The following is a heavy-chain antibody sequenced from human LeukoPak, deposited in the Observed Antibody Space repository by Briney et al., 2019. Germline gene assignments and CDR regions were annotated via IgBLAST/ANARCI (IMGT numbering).Heavy chain of an antibody. V-gene: IGHV1-24*01. D-gene: IGHD6-19*01. CDR1: GDTLTELS. J-gene: IGHJ4*02. CDR2: FDPKEGER. Sequence: ASVKVSCKVSGDTLTELSMHWVRQAPGKGLEWMGGFDPKEGERVYAQNFQGRFTMTEDTSSGTAYMELNSLRAEDTAVYYCARDWDIAVATSFDYWGQGTLVTVSS. CDR3: ARDWDIAVATSFDY.